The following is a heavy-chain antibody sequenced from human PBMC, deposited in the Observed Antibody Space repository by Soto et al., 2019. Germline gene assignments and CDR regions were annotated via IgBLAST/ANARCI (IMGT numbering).Heavy chain of an antibody. D-gene: IGHD6-13*01. CDR2: IVPMFGIS. CDR1: GGTFSSNA. J-gene: IGHJ2*01. V-gene: IGHV1-69*12. CDR3: ARLEHQLVEYWYLDF. Sequence: QVQLVQSGAEVKKPGSSVTVSCKASGGTFSSNAIVRVRQAPGQGLEWVGGIVPMFGISKNAQKFQGRVSITADESTSTAYMELSSMRSDDTAVYYCARLEHQLVEYWYLDFWGRGTLVTVSS.